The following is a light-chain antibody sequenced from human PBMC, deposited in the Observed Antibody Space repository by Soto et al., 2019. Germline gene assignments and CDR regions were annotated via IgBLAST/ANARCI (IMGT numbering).Light chain of an antibody. J-gene: IGLJ2*01. CDR1: SSDVGGYNY. Sequence: QSALTQPASVSGSPGQSITISCTGTSSDVGGYNYVCWYQQHPGKAPKLLIYEVSNRPSGISNRFSGSKSGNTASLTISGLQAEDEAHYYCSSYTSSSPLIFGGGTKLTVL. CDR2: EVS. CDR3: SSYTSSSPLI. V-gene: IGLV2-14*01.